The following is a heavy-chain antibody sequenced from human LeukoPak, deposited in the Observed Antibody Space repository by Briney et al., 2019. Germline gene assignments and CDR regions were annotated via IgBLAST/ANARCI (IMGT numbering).Heavy chain of an antibody. V-gene: IGHV3-23*01. J-gene: IGHJ4*02. CDR3: AKDAFSSLPYFDY. Sequence: GGSLRLSCAASGFTFSTFAMSWVRQAPGKGLEWVSAISGSGGGTYYADSVKGRLTISRDNSKNTLYLQMSSLRAEDTAVYYCAKDAFSSLPYFDYWGQGTLVTVSS. CDR1: GFTFSTFA. CDR2: ISGSGGGT. D-gene: IGHD2/OR15-2a*01.